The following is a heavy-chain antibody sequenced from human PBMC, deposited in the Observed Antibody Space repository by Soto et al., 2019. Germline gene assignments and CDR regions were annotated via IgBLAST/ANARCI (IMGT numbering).Heavy chain of an antibody. D-gene: IGHD4-17*01. V-gene: IGHV4-30-2*01. CDR3: ARGALRWSTSWDFDY. Sequence: SETLSLTCAVSGGSLSSGGYSWSLIRQPPGKGLEWIGYIYDSGSTYYNPSLKSRVTISVDRSKNQFSLNLNSVTAADTAVYYCARGALRWSTSWDFDYWGQGILVTVSS. CDR1: GGSLSSGGYS. CDR2: IYDSGST. J-gene: IGHJ4*02.